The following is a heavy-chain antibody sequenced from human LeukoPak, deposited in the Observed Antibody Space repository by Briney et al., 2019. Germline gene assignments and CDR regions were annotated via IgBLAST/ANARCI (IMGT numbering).Heavy chain of an antibody. CDR1: GYTFTGYY. CDR3: ARADSVPAGDYHYWYMDV. Sequence: ASVKLSCKASGYTFTGYYMHWVRQYLRQELQWIGWINPNSGGTDYAEKFQGRFTMTRDTSIRTVYMELSSLRSDDTAVYYCARADSVPAGDYHYWYMDVWGKGTTVTVSS. V-gene: IGHV1-2*02. D-gene: IGHD2-2*01. CDR2: INPNSGGT. J-gene: IGHJ6*03.